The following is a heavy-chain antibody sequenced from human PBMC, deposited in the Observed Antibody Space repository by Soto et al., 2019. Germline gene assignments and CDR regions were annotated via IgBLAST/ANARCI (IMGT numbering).Heavy chain of an antibody. V-gene: IGHV1-2*02. CDR1: GYTFTGYY. CDR2: INPNSGGT. J-gene: IGHJ4*02. Sequence: KVSCKASGYTFTGYYMHWVRQAPGQGLEWMGWINPNSGGTNYAQKFQGRVTMTRDTSISTAYMELSRLRSDDTAVYYCAREDIVVVVAAITYWGQGTLVTVSS. CDR3: AREDIVVVVAAITY. D-gene: IGHD2-15*01.